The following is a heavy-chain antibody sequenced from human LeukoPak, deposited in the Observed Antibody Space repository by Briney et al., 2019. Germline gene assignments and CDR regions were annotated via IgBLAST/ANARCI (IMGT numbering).Heavy chain of an antibody. CDR1: GGSVNSGSHY. CDR3: ARGDDSNRWFDP. CDR2: VYYSGST. V-gene: IGHV4-39*07. J-gene: IGHJ5*02. D-gene: IGHD3-22*01. Sequence: SETLSLTCTVSGGSVNSGSHYWGWIRQPPGKGLEWIGSVYYSGSTYYNPSLKSRVTISLDTSKNQFSLKLSSVTAADTAVYYCARGDDSNRWFDPWGQGTLVTVSS.